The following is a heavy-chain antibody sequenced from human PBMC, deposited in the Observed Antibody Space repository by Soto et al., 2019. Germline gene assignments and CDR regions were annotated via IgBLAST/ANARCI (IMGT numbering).Heavy chain of an antibody. CDR1: GFTFSSYA. CDR2: ISGSGGST. CDR3: AKDIDYGFWSGYSFDY. D-gene: IGHD3-3*01. J-gene: IGHJ4*02. Sequence: EVQLLESGGGLVQPGGSLRLSCAASGFTFSSYAMSWVRQAPGKGLEWVSAISGSGGSTYYADSVKGRFTISRDNSKNTLYLHMNSLRAEDTAVYYCAKDIDYGFWSGYSFDYWGQGTLVTVSS. V-gene: IGHV3-23*01.